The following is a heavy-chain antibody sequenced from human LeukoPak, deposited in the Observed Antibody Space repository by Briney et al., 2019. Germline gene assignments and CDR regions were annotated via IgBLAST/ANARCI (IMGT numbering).Heavy chain of an antibody. D-gene: IGHD3-10*02. Sequence: GGSLRLSCAASGFTFSSYRMNWVRQAPGKGLEWVSYISSSSSTIYYADSVKGRFTISRDNAKNSLYLQMNSLRAEDTAVYYCAELGITMIGGVWGKGTTVTISS. CDR1: GFTFSSYR. J-gene: IGHJ6*04. V-gene: IGHV3-48*04. CDR2: ISSSSSTI. CDR3: AELGITMIGGV.